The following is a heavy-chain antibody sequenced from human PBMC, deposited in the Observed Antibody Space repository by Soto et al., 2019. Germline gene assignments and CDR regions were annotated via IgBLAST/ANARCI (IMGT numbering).Heavy chain of an antibody. J-gene: IGHJ6*03. CDR1: GGSISSYY. D-gene: IGHD1-20*01. CDR3: ARASVYVNRGAYYMDV. V-gene: IGHV4-59*01. CDR2: IYYSGST. Sequence: ASETLSLTCTVSGGSISSYYWSWIRQPPGKGLEWIGYIYYSGSTNYNPSLKSRVTISVDTSKNQFSLKLSSVTAADTAVYYCARASVYVNRGAYYMDVWGKGTTVTVSS.